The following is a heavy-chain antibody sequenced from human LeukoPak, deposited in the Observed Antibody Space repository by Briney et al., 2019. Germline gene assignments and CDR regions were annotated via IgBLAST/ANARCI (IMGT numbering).Heavy chain of an antibody. CDR1: GFTFSSYA. D-gene: IGHD1-26*01. CDR2: ISGSGGST. J-gene: IGHJ4*02. Sequence: GGSLRLSCAASGFTFSSYAMSWVRQAPGKGLEWVSAISGSGGSTYSADSVKGRFTISRDNSKNTLYLQMNSLRAEDTAVYYCARQGLHREQGPNDYWGQGTLVTVSS. V-gene: IGHV3-23*01. CDR3: ARQGLHREQGPNDY.